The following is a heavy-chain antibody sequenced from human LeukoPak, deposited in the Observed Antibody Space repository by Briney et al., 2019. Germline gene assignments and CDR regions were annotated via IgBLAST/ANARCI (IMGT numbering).Heavy chain of an antibody. CDR2: MNPNSGNT. Sequence: ASVKVSCKASGYTFTGYDINWVRQATGQGLEWMGWMNPNSGNTGYAQKFQGRVTMTRNTSISTAYMELSSLRSEDTAVYYCARCITMVRGVIITSRYNWFDPWGQGTLVTVSS. D-gene: IGHD3-10*01. CDR1: GYTFTGYD. J-gene: IGHJ5*02. CDR3: ARCITMVRGVIITSRYNWFDP. V-gene: IGHV1-8*01.